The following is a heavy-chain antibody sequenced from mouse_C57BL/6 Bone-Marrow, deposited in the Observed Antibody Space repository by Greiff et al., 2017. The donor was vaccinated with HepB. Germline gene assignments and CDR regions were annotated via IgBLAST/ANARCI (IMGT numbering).Heavy chain of an antibody. Sequence: EVQGVESGGGLVKPGGSLKLSCAASGFTFSSYAMSWVRQTPEKRLEWVATISDGGSYTYYPDNVKGRFTISRDNAKNNLYLQMSHLKSEDTAMYYCARERDYYGSSYDFDYWGQGTTLTVSS. CDR1: GFTFSSYA. CDR2: ISDGGSYT. D-gene: IGHD1-1*01. J-gene: IGHJ2*01. CDR3: ARERDYYGSSYDFDY. V-gene: IGHV5-4*01.